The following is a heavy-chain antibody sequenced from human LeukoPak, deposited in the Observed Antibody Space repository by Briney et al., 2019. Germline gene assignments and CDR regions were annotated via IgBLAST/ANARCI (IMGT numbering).Heavy chain of an antibody. Sequence: GSLRLSCAASGFTFSSAWMTWVRQAPGKGLEWIGEINHSGSTNYNPSLKSRVTISVDTSKNQFSLKLSSVTAADTAVYYCARDTTAATHNWFDPWGQGTLVTVSS. CDR2: INHSGST. J-gene: IGHJ5*02. CDR3: ARDTTAATHNWFDP. D-gene: IGHD2-15*01. V-gene: IGHV4-34*01. CDR1: GFTFSSAW.